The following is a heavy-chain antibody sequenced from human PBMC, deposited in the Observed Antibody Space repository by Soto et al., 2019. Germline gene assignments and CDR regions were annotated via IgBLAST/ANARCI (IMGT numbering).Heavy chain of an antibody. CDR3: ARDQTMTGPTPVDY. CDR1: GFSFRTYW. CDR2: ISDDGSNI. Sequence: PGGSLRLSCVASGFSFRTYWMHWVRQAPGKGLMWVSRISDDGSNIIYADSVKGRFTISRDNAKNTLYLQMNSLRAEDTAIYYCARDQTMTGPTPVDYWGQGTPVTVSS. J-gene: IGHJ4*02. V-gene: IGHV3-74*01. D-gene: IGHD3-9*01.